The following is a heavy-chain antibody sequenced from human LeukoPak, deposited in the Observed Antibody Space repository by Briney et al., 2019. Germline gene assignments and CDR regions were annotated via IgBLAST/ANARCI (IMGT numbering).Heavy chain of an antibody. Sequence: GGSLRLSCTASGFTFSNYWMSWVRQAPGKGLEWVANIKEDGSEKYYVHSVDGRFTISRDNAENSLFLQMNTLRAEDTAVYYCARVSWFAFDIWGQGTMVTVSS. CDR2: IKEDGSEK. V-gene: IGHV3-7*01. D-gene: IGHD6-13*01. CDR3: ARVSWFAFDI. J-gene: IGHJ3*02. CDR1: GFTFSNYW.